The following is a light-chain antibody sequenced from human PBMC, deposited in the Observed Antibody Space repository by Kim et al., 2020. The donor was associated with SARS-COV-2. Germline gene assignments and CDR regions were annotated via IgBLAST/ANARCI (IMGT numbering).Light chain of an antibody. CDR3: QPYGISPVA. V-gene: IGKV3-20*01. CDR1: QTVINNY. J-gene: IGKJ4*01. CDR2: AAS. Sequence: EILLPQSPGTLSLFPGERATLSCRATQTVINNYLVWYQQKPGRPPRFLIYAASTRATGIPDRFSGSGPGTNFTLTINRLGPEECAGYSSQPYGISPVAFGGETKVDIK.